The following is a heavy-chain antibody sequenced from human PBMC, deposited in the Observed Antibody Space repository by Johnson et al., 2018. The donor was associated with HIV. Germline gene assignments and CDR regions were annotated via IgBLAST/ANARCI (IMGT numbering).Heavy chain of an antibody. J-gene: IGHJ3*02. CDR3: ARDLTEYSSSADAFDI. D-gene: IGHD6-6*01. CDR2: ISFDGSNK. Sequence: QVQLVESGGGLVQPGGSLRLSCAVGGFAFSDYYMDWVRQAPGKGLEWVAVISFDGSNKYYADSVKGRFTISRDNSKNTLYLQMNSLRAEDTAVYYCARDLTEYSSSADAFDIWGQGTMVTVSS. V-gene: IGHV3-30*14. CDR1: GFAFSDYY.